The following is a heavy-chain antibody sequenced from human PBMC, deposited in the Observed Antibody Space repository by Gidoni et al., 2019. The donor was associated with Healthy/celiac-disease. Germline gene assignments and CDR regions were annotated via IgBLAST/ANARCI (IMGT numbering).Heavy chain of an antibody. CDR1: GFTFSNAW. CDR3: TTVFVGMTPVTTALDHYYYGMDV. CDR2: IKSKTDGGTT. V-gene: IGHV3-15*01. D-gene: IGHD4-4*01. Sequence: EVQLVESGGGLVKPGGSLRLSCAASGFTFSNAWMSWVRQAPGKGLEWVGRIKSKTDGGTTDYAAPVKGRITISRDDPKNTLYLQMNSLKTEDTAVYYCTTVFVGMTPVTTALDHYYYGMDVWGQGTTVTVSS. J-gene: IGHJ6*02.